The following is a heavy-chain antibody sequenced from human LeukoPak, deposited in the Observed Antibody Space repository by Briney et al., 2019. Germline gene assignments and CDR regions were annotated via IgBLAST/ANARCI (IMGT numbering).Heavy chain of an antibody. J-gene: IGHJ4*02. V-gene: IGHV3-53*01. D-gene: IGHD2-15*01. Sequence: GGSLRLSCAASGFSVSNNYMSWVRQAPGRGLEWVSILYSAGATYYTDSVRGRLTISRDSSKNTMCLQMNSLRAEDTAVYYCASGGTGARKFYSDPFHYWGQGTLVTVSS. CDR3: ASGGTGARKFYSDPFHY. CDR2: LYSAGAT. CDR1: GFSVSNNY.